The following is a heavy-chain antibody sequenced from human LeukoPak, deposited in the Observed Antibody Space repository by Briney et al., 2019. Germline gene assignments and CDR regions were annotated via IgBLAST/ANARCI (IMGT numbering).Heavy chain of an antibody. CDR2: ISGSAYST. J-gene: IGHJ3*02. CDR1: GFTFSSYA. D-gene: IGHD3-22*01. V-gene: IGHV3-23*01. Sequence: PGGSLRLSCAASGFTFSSYAMTWVRQAPGEGLEWISAISGSAYSTSYADSVKGRFTISRDNSKNTLYLQMNSLRAEDTAIYYCARNTSGFKLGDAFDIWGQGTMVTVSS. CDR3: ARNTSGFKLGDAFDI.